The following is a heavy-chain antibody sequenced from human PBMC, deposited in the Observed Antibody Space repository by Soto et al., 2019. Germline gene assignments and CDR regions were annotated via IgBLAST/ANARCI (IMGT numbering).Heavy chain of an antibody. CDR3: AADLQPKSWFDP. J-gene: IGHJ5*02. CDR1: GFTFTSSA. V-gene: IGHV1-58*02. D-gene: IGHD1-1*01. CDR2: IVVGSGNT. Sequence: SVKVSCKASGFTFTSSAMQWVRQARGQRLEWIGWIVVGSGNTNYAQKFQERVTITRDMSTSTAYMELSSLRSEDTAVYYCAADLQPKSWFDPWGQGTLVTVSS.